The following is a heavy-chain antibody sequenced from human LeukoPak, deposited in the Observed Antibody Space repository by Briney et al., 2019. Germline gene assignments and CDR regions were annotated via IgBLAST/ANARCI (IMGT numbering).Heavy chain of an antibody. J-gene: IGHJ4*02. CDR2: INHSGST. CDR1: GGSFSGYY. Sequence: SETLSLTCAVSGGSFSGYYWSWIRQPPGKGLEWIGEINHSGSTNYNPSLKSRVTISVDTSKNQFSLKLSSVTAADTAVYYCARGGPIVVVVAAINQYYFDYWGQGTLVTVSS. V-gene: IGHV4-34*01. D-gene: IGHD2-15*01. CDR3: ARGGPIVVVVAAINQYYFDY.